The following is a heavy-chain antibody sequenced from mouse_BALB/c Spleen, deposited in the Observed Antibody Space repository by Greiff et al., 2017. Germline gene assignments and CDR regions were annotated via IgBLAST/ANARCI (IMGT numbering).Heavy chain of an antibody. CDR3: ARDGYYVYAMDY. CDR2: ISSGGSYT. V-gene: IGHV5-6*02. CDR1: GFTFSSYG. D-gene: IGHD2-3*01. Sequence: EVKLVESGGDLVKPGGSLKLSCAASGFTFSSYGMSWVRQTPDKRLEWVATISSGGSYTYYPDSVKGRFTISRDNAKNTLYLQMSSLKSEDTAMYYCARDGYYVYAMDYWGQGTSVTVSS. J-gene: IGHJ4*01.